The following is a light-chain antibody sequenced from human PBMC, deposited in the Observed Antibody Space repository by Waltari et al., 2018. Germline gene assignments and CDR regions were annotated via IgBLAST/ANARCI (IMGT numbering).Light chain of an antibody. CDR3: QQYKSYSWT. V-gene: IGKV1-5*03. Sequence: DIQMTQSPSTLSASVGDRVTITCQASQSISNWLAGYQQKPGKAPKVLIYKASTLESGVPSRFSGSGSGTEFTLTISSLQPDDFATYYCQQYKSYSWTFGQGTKVEIK. J-gene: IGKJ1*01. CDR2: KAS. CDR1: QSISNW.